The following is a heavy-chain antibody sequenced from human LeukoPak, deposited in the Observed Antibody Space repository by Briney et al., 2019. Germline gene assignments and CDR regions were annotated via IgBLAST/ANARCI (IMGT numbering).Heavy chain of an antibody. Sequence: SETLSLTCSVSGGFISSTRYYWSCIRQPPGKGLEWIGYIYYTGSTNYNPSLKSRVTISVDTSKNQFSLKLSSVTAADTAVYYCARRRHDYGDYYFDYWGQGTLVTVSS. CDR1: GGFISSTRYY. J-gene: IGHJ4*02. D-gene: IGHD4-17*01. CDR2: IYYTGST. V-gene: IGHV4-61*01. CDR3: ARRRHDYGDYYFDY.